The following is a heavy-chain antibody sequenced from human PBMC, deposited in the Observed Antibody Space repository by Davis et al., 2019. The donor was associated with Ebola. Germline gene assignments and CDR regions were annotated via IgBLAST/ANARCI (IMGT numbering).Heavy chain of an antibody. CDR1: GFTFSSYG. J-gene: IGHJ6*02. CDR2: ISYDGSNK. Sequence: GESLKISCAASGFTFSSYGMHWVRQAPGKGLEWVAVISYDGSNKYYADSVKGRFTVSRDNSKNTLYLQMNSLRAEDTAVYYCARVGGGGVAVIAGGMDVWGQGTTVTVSS. V-gene: IGHV3-30*03. D-gene: IGHD2-21*01. CDR3: ARVGGGGVAVIAGGMDV.